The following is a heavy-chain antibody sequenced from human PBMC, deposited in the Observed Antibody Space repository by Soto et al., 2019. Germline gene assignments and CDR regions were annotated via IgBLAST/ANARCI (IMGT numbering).Heavy chain of an antibody. J-gene: IGHJ4*02. CDR3: AIPGAYCGGDCYSD. D-gene: IGHD2-21*02. Sequence: EVQLVESGGGLVQPGGSLRLSCAASGLTVSSNYMSWVRQAPGKGLEWVSIIYSGGSTSYADSVKGRFTFSRDNSKNTLYLQMNSLRAEDTAVYYCAIPGAYCGGDCYSDWGQGTLVTVSS. CDR2: IYSGGST. CDR1: GLTVSSNY. V-gene: IGHV3-66*01.